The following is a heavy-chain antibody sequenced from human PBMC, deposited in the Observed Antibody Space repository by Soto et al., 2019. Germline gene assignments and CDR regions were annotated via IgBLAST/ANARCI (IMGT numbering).Heavy chain of an antibody. D-gene: IGHD3-16*01. Sequence: GGSLRLSCATSGFSFSGYAMHWVRQAPGKGLEWVSSVSYDGSKKYYADSVRDRFTISRDNSKNTAYLQMSSLRSEDTGIYYCARDGGYDYWGQGTLVTVSS. J-gene: IGHJ4*02. CDR3: ARDGGYDY. CDR1: GFSFSGYA. CDR2: VSYDGSKK. V-gene: IGHV3-30-3*01.